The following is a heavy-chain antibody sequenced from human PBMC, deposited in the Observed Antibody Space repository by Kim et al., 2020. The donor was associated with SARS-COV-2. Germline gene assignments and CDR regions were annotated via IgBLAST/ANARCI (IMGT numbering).Heavy chain of an antibody. D-gene: IGHD6-6*01. CDR2: INHSGST. CDR3: ARAWIAARPNLPTKTMDV. J-gene: IGHJ6*02. V-gene: IGHV4-34*01. CDR1: GGSFSGYY. Sequence: SETLSLTCAVYGGSFSGYYWSWIRQPPGKGLEWIGEINHSGSTNYNPSLKSRVTISVDTSKNQFSLKLSSVTAADTAVYYCARAWIAARPNLPTKTMDVWGQGTTVTVSS.